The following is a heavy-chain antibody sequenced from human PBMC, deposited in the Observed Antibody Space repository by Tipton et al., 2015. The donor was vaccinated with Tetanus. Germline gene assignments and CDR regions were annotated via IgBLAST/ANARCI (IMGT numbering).Heavy chain of an antibody. J-gene: IGHJ5*02. V-gene: IGHV4-31*03. Sequence: TLSLTCTVSGDSISRGGYFWNWIRQRPGKSPEWIGYIYYSGSTYYNPSLKSRLSMSVDTSKNQFSLNLTSVTAADTAVYYCARDQGGGRVVRLNWFDPWGQGTLVTVSS. CDR3: ARDQGGGRVVRLNWFDP. CDR1: GDSISRGGYF. D-gene: IGHD6-6*01. CDR2: IYYSGST.